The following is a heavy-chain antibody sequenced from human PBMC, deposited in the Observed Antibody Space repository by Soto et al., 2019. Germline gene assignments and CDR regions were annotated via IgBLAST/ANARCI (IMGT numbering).Heavy chain of an antibody. CDR2: ISGSGGTT. J-gene: IGHJ4*02. V-gene: IGHV3-23*01. D-gene: IGHD2-15*01. CDR3: AKDPAFFCSGGSCYFDY. CDR1: GFTFSSYA. Sequence: EVQLLESGGGLVQPGGSLTLSCAASGFTFSSYAMSWVRQAPGKGLEWVSTISGSGGTTYYADSVKGRFTISRDNSRNTLHLQMNSLSAEDTAVFYCAKDPAFFCSGGSCYFDYWGQGTLVTVSS.